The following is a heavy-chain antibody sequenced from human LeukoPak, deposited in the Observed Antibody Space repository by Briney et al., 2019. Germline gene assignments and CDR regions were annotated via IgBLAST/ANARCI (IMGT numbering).Heavy chain of an antibody. Sequence: SGGSLRLSCAASGFTFDDYAMHWVRQAPGKGLEWVSGISWNSGSIGYADSVKGRFTISRDNAKNSLYLQMNSLRAEDTAVYYCARTFYYDGSAYRPIDCWGQGTLVTVSS. CDR2: ISWNSGSI. CDR3: ARTFYYDGSAYRPIDC. V-gene: IGHV3-9*01. J-gene: IGHJ4*02. CDR1: GFTFDDYA. D-gene: IGHD3-22*01.